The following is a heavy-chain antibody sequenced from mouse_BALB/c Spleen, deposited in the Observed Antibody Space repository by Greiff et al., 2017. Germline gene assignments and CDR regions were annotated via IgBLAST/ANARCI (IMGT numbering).Heavy chain of an antibody. CDR3: ARYGYDAYAMDY. CDR2: IDPYNGGT. D-gene: IGHD2-14*01. V-gene: IGHV1S135*01. CDR1: GYAFTSYN. Sequence: EVQGVESGPELVKPGASVKVSCKASGYAFTSYNMYWVKQSHGKSLEWIGYIDPYNGGTSYNQKFKGKATLTVDKSSSTAYMHLNSLTSEDSAVYYCARYGYDAYAMDYWGQGTSVTVSS. J-gene: IGHJ4*01.